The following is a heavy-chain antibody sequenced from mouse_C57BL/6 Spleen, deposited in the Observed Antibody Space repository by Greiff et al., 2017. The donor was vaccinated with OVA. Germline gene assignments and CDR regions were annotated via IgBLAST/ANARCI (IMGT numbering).Heavy chain of an antibody. CDR3: ARNYYSNYGKAWFAY. J-gene: IGHJ3*01. CDR2: IYPGSGNT. V-gene: IGHV1-76*01. CDR1: GYTFTDYY. D-gene: IGHD2-5*01. Sequence: QVHVKQSGAELVRPGASVKLSCKASGYTFTDYYINWVKQRPGQGLEWIARIYPGSGNTYYNEKFKGKATLTAEKSSSTAYMQLSSLTSEDSAVYFCARNYYSNYGKAWFAYWGQGTLVTVSA.